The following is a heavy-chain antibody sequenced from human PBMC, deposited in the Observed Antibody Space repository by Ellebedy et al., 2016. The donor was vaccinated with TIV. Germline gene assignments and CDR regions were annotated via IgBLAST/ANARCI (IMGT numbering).Heavy chain of an antibody. D-gene: IGHD3-22*01. V-gene: IGHV3-48*01. Sequence: GESLKISXASSGFTFGTCAMNWVRQAPGKGLEWISYISSSGNTVYYADSVTGRFTISRDNAENSLYLQMDGLRAEDTAVYYCARDGYFDGSGDYWGQGTLVTVSS. CDR2: ISSSGNTV. J-gene: IGHJ4*02. CDR1: GFTFGTCA. CDR3: ARDGYFDGSGDY.